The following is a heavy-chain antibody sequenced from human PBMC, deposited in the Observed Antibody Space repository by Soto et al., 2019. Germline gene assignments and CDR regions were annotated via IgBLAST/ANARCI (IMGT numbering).Heavy chain of an antibody. J-gene: IGHJ6*02. D-gene: IGHD3-3*01. CDR1: GFTFSSYS. CDR3: ARDANYDLYYYCMDV. V-gene: IGHV3-21*01. Sequence: GGSLRLSCAASGFTFSSYSMNWVRQAPGKGLEWVSSISSSSSYIYYADSVKGRFTISRDNAKNSLYLQMNSLRAEDTAVYYCARDANYDLYYYCMDVWGQGTTVTVSS. CDR2: ISSSSSYI.